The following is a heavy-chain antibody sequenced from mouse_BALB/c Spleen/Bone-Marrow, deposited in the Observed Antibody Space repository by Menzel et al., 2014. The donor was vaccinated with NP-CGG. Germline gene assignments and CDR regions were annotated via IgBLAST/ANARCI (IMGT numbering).Heavy chain of an antibody. J-gene: IGHJ4*01. CDR2: INPSSGGT. Sequence: VQLVESGAELVKPGASVKLSCKASGYTFTSYYLYWVKQRPGQGLEWIGEINPSSGGTNFNERFKSKASLTVDKSSSTAYMQLNSLTSEDSAVYYCTRRSLLSDYYSMDYWGQGTSVTVSS. CDR1: GYTFTSYY. CDR3: TRRSLLSDYYSMDY. V-gene: IGHV1S81*02. D-gene: IGHD2-10*01.